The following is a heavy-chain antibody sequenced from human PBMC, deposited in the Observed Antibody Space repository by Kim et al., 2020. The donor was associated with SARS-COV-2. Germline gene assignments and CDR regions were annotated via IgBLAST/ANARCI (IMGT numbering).Heavy chain of an antibody. Sequence: SETLSLTCTVSGDSINSGGYYWSWIRQHPGKGLEWIANIYYSGDMYYNPSLRSRVTISLDTSENQISLKLHSVTAADTAVYYCASSKQWQLLMDVWGQGTTVTVSS. J-gene: IGHJ6*02. D-gene: IGHD6-19*01. CDR1: GDSINSGGYY. CDR2: IYYSGDM. CDR3: ASSKQWQLLMDV. V-gene: IGHV4-31*03.